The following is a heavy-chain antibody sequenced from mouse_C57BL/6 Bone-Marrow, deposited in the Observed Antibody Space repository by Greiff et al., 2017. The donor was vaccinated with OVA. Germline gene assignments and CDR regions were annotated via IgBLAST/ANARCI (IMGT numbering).Heavy chain of an antibody. CDR2: IYPRSGNT. CDR3: ARDGSSFHWYFDV. J-gene: IGHJ1*03. V-gene: IGHV1-81*01. D-gene: IGHD1-1*01. CDR1: GYTFTSYG. Sequence: QVQLQQSGAELARPGASVKLSCKASGYTFTSYGISWVKQRTGQGLEWIGEIYPRSGNTYYNEKFKGKATLTADKSSSTAYMELRSLTSEDSAVYVCARDGSSFHWYFDVWGTGTTVTVSS.